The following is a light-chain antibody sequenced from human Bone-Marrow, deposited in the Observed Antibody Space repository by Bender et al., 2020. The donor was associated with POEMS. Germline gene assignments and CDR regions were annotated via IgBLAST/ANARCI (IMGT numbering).Light chain of an antibody. J-gene: IGLJ2*01. CDR1: SSNIGAHA. CDR2: DVT. CDR3: SSYTRSSTLVV. V-gene: IGLV2-14*03. Sequence: QSALTQPASVSGTPGQRVTISCSGGSSNIGAHAVNWYQRLPGTAPKLMIYDVTNRPSGVSDRFSGSKSGNTASLTISGLQTEDEAAYYCSSYTRSSTLVVFGGGTKLTVL.